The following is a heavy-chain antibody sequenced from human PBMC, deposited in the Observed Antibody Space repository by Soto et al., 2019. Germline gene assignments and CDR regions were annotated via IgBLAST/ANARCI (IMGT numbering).Heavy chain of an antibody. J-gene: IGHJ4*02. D-gene: IGHD6-13*01. V-gene: IGHV5-10-1*01. Sequence: GESQKISCQGSGYSFTSYWISWVRQMPGKGQEWMGRIDPSDSYNNYRPSFQGHVNISADKSISTAYLQWSSLKAADTAMYYCARQKGIAAAVDYWGQGTLVTVSS. CDR2: IDPSDSYN. CDR3: ARQKGIAAAVDY. CDR1: GYSFTSYW.